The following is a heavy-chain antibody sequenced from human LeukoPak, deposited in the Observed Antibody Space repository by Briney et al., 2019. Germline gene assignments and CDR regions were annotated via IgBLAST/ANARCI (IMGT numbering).Heavy chain of an antibody. CDR1: GGSISSGDYY. Sequence: SQTLSLTCTVSGGSISSGDYYWSWIRQPPGKGLEWIGEINHSGSTNYNPSLKSRVTISVDTSKNQFSLKLSSVTAADTAVYYCARGGVGAILRAFDYWGQGTLVTVSS. V-gene: IGHV4-30-4*01. CDR3: ARGGVGAILRAFDY. CDR2: INHSGST. D-gene: IGHD1-26*01. J-gene: IGHJ4*02.